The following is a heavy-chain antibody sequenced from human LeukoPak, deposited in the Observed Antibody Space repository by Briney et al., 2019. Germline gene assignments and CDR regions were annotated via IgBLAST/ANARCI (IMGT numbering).Heavy chain of an antibody. Sequence: ASVKVSCKVSGYTLTELSMHWVRQAPGKGLEWMGGFDPEDGETIYAQKFQGRVTITADKSTSTAYMELSSLRSEDTAVYYCASHYYDSSGQVYYFDYWGQGTLVTVSS. V-gene: IGHV1-24*01. CDR3: ASHYYDSSGQVYYFDY. D-gene: IGHD3-22*01. J-gene: IGHJ4*02. CDR1: GYTLTELS. CDR2: FDPEDGET.